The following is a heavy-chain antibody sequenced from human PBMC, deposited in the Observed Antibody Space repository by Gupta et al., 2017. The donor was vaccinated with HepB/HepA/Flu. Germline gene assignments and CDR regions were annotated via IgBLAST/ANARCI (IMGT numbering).Heavy chain of an antibody. Sequence: QVQLVQSGAEVKKPGASVKVSCKTSGYRFTAYSIHWVRQAPGQGLEWMGWINPNSGGTNYAQKFQGRVTMTRDTSIITAYMELSSLRSDDTAVYYCARGPELLVPDAIRGSDMDVWGKGTTVTVSS. V-gene: IGHV1-2*02. J-gene: IGHJ6*03. D-gene: IGHD2-2*01. CDR2: INPNSGGT. CDR1: GYRFTAYS. CDR3: ARGPELLVPDAIRGSDMDV.